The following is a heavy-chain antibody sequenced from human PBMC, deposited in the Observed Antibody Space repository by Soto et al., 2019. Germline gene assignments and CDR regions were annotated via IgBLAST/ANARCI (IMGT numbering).Heavy chain of an antibody. V-gene: IGHV1-69*01. CDR2: IIPIFGTA. J-gene: IGHJ4*01. CDR3: VREQKYDSSGIFDY. D-gene: IGHD3-22*01. Sequence: QVQLGQSGAEVKKPGSSVKVSCKASVGTFSSYAISWVRQAPGQGLEWMGGIIPIFGTANYAHKFQGRVRITADESTSTAYMELSSLRSEGTAVYSCVREQKYDSSGIFDYRGQGTLVSVSS. CDR1: VGTFSSYA.